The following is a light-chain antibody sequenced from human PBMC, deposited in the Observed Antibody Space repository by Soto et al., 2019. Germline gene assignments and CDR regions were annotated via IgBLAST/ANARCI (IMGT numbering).Light chain of an antibody. CDR1: NSNIGRNT. J-gene: IGLJ1*01. Sequence: QSVLTQPPSASGTPGQRVTISCSGSNSNIGRNTVNWYQQLPGTAPKLLIYSNNQRPSGVPDRFSGSKSGTSASLAISGLHSEDDADYYCAAWDDSLNDNYVFGTGTKLTVL. CDR3: AAWDDSLNDNYV. CDR2: SNN. V-gene: IGLV1-44*01.